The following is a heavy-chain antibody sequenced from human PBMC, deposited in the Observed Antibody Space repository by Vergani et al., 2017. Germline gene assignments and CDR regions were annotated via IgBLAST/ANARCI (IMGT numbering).Heavy chain of an antibody. V-gene: IGHV3-7*04. CDR3: ARDLTGGGVDY. J-gene: IGHJ4*02. Sequence: VQLVQSGAEVKKPGSSVKVSCKASGGTFSSYAISWVRQAPGQGLEWVANIKQDGSEKYYVDSVKGRFTISRDNAKNSLYLEMNSLRAEDTAVYYCARDLTGGGVDYWGQGTLVTVSS. CDR2: IKQDGSEK. D-gene: IGHD2-8*02. CDR1: GGTFSSYA.